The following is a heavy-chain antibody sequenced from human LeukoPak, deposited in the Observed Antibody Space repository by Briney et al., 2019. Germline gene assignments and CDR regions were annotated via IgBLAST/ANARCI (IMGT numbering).Heavy chain of an antibody. D-gene: IGHD3-22*01. CDR2: IYLSDSDV. V-gene: IGHV5-51*01. Sequence: GESLKISCKTSGYSFTSYWIGWVRQMPGKGLEWMGIIYLSDSDVRYSPSFRGQVTISADKSISTAYLQWNSLKASDTAMYYCALTFYHDSSGYHPFDYWGQGTLVTVSS. CDR1: GYSFTSYW. J-gene: IGHJ4*02. CDR3: ALTFYHDSSGYHPFDY.